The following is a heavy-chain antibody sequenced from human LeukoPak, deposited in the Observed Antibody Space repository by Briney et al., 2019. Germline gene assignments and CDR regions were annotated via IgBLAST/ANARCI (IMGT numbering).Heavy chain of an antibody. CDR3: ARGVTDPFDY. J-gene: IGHJ4*02. V-gene: IGHV3-11*01. CDR1: GFTFSDYY. Sequence: GGSLRLSCAASGFTFSDYYMNWIRQAPGKGLEWISFITSSGSTVYYADSVKGRFTISRDNAKKSLFLHMNSLSAGDTAVYYCARGVTDPFDYWGQGTLVTVSS. D-gene: IGHD2-21*02. CDR2: ITSSGSTV.